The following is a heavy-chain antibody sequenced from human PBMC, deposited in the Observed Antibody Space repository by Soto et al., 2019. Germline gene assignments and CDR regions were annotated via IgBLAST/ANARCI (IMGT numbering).Heavy chain of an antibody. V-gene: IGHV3-48*01. Sequence: GGSLRLSCAASGFTFSSYSMNWVRQAPGKGLEWVSYISSSSSTIYYADSVKGRFTISRDNAKNSLYLQMNSLRAEDTAVYYCARVGNYDFWSGVDYYMDVWGKGTTVTVSS. CDR2: ISSSSSTI. CDR3: ARVGNYDFWSGVDYYMDV. D-gene: IGHD3-3*01. J-gene: IGHJ6*03. CDR1: GFTFSSYS.